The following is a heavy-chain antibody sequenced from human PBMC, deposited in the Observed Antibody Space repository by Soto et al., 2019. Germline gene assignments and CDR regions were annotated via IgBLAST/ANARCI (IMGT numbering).Heavy chain of an antibody. D-gene: IGHD6-19*01. CDR1: GYSISSGSY. V-gene: IGHV4-38-2*02. J-gene: IGHJ4*01. CDR2: IYHGGTT. CDR3: AKAHAMVVAGSTFAS. Sequence: LTCTVSGYSISSGSYWGWVRQPPGKGPEWIASIYHGGTTFYNPSLKSRVTVSVDKSNNQFSLKLRSVTAAGTAVYYCAKAHAMVVAGSTFASWGHGTPVTVSS.